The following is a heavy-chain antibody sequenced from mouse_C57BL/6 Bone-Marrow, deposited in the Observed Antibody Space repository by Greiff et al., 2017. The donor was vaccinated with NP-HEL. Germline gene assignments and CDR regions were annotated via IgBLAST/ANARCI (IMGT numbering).Heavy chain of an antibody. V-gene: IGHV5-17*01. CDR3: ANYYGSDWYFDV. D-gene: IGHD1-1*01. J-gene: IGHJ1*03. Sequence: EVKLVESGGGLVKPGGSLKLSCAASGFTFSDYGMHWVRQAPEKGLEWVAYISSGSSTIYYADTVKGRFTISRDNAKNTLFLQMTSLRSEDTAMYYCANYYGSDWYFDVWGTGTTVTVSS. CDR2: ISSGSSTI. CDR1: GFTFSDYG.